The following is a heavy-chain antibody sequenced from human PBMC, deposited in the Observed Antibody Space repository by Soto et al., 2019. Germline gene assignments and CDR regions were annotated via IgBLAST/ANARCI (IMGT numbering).Heavy chain of an antibody. J-gene: IGHJ6*02. Sequence: GESLKISCKGSGYSFTSYWIGWVRQMPGKGLEWMGIIYPGDSDTRYSPSFQGQVTISADKSISTAYLQWSSLKSSDTAMYFCLSHVLLWFGDFNYYYGMDVWGQGTTVTVSS. V-gene: IGHV5-51*01. D-gene: IGHD3-10*01. CDR3: LSHVLLWFGDFNYYYGMDV. CDR2: IYPGDSDT. CDR1: GYSFTSYW.